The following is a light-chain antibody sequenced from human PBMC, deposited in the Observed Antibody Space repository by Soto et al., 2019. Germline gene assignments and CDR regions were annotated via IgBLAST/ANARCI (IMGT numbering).Light chain of an antibody. Sequence: EIVLTQSPGTLSLSPGERATLSCRASQSVSSSYLAWYQQKPGQAPRLLIYGASSRATGIPDRFSGSGSGTDCTLTISRLEPEDFAVYYCQQYGSSPAVTFGGGTKVEIQ. J-gene: IGKJ4*01. CDR1: QSVSSSY. V-gene: IGKV3-20*01. CDR2: GAS. CDR3: QQYGSSPAVT.